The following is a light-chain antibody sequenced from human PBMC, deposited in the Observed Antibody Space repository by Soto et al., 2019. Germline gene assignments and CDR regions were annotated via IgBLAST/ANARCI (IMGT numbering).Light chain of an antibody. CDR1: SSNIGGNT. CDR3: ATWDDRLNGVL. Sequence: QSVLTQPPSASGTPGQRVTIPCSGSSSNIGGNTVNWYQHLPGTAPKLLIYRDNQRPSGVPDRFSGSKSDTSASLAISGLQSGDEADYYCATWDDRLNGVLFGGGTKVTVL. CDR2: RDN. V-gene: IGLV1-44*01. J-gene: IGLJ2*01.